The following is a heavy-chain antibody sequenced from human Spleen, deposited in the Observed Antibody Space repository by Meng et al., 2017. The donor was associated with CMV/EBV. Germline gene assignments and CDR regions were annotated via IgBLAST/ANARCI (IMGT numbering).Heavy chain of an antibody. Sequence: ASVKVSCKASGSTFTGHYIHWVRQAPGQGLEWMGWINANNGATLYKQKFQGRVTVTRDTSISTVHMEVNRLGSDDTAVYYCASTPIAARPYQFDYWGQGTLVTVSS. V-gene: IGHV1-2*02. D-gene: IGHD6-6*01. J-gene: IGHJ4*02. CDR3: ASTPIAARPYQFDY. CDR2: INANNGAT. CDR1: GSTFTGHY.